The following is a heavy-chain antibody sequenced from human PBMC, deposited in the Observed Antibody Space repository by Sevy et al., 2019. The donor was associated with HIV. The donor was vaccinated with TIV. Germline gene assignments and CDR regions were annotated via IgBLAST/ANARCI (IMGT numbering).Heavy chain of an antibody. J-gene: IGHJ5*02. D-gene: IGHD3-16*01. CDR2: MNPNSGNT. CDR3: ARDLAGSKQGGWFDP. CDR1: GYTFTNYD. Sequence: ASVKVSCKASGYTFTNYDINWVRQATGQGLEWMGWMNPNSGNTGYAQKFQGGVTMIRNTSMGTAYMELSSLTSDDTAVYYCARDLAGSKQGGWFDPWGQGTLVTVSS. V-gene: IGHV1-8*01.